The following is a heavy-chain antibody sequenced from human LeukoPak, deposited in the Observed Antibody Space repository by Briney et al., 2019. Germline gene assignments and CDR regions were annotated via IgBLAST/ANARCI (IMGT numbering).Heavy chain of an antibody. Sequence: GGSLRLSCAASGFTFSSYSMNWVRQAPGKGLEWVSSISSSSSYIYCADSVKGRFTISRDNAKNSLYLQMDSLRAEDTAVYYCARDNLGIVAAPDYWGQGTLVTVSS. CDR2: ISSSSSYI. V-gene: IGHV3-21*01. J-gene: IGHJ4*02. D-gene: IGHD6-6*01. CDR3: ARDNLGIVAAPDY. CDR1: GFTFSSYS.